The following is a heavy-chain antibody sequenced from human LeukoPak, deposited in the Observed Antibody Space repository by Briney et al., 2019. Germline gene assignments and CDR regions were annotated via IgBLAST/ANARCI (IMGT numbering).Heavy chain of an antibody. V-gene: IGHV4-34*01. CDR2: INHSGST. Sequence: SETLSLTCAVYGGSFSGYYWSWIRQPPGKGLEWIGEINHSGSTNYNPSLKSRVTISVDTSKNQFSLKLSSMTAADTAVYYCARTFYYDFWSGYYMGPDYWGQGTLVTVSS. J-gene: IGHJ4*02. CDR1: GGSFSGYY. CDR3: ARTFYYDFWSGYYMGPDY. D-gene: IGHD3-3*01.